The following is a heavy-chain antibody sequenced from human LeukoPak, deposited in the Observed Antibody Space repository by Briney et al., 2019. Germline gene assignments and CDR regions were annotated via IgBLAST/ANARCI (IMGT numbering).Heavy chain of an antibody. CDR3: ARDTCKSRGGFGLRFLVYYYGMDV. CDR1: GFSFRTYG. Sequence: QPGRSLRLSCAASGFSFRTYGMHWVRQAPGKGLEWVAVIWYDGSNKYYADSVKGRFTISRDNSKNTLYLQMNSLRAEDTAVYYCARDTCKSRGGFGLRFLVYYYGMDVWGQGTTVTVSS. CDR2: IWYDGSNK. J-gene: IGHJ6*02. D-gene: IGHD3-3*01. V-gene: IGHV3-33*01.